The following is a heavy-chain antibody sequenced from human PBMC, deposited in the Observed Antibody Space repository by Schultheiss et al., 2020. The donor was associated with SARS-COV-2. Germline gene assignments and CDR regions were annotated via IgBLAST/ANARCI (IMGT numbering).Heavy chain of an antibody. J-gene: IGHJ3*02. CDR1: GGSISSSSYY. Sequence: SQTLSLTCTVSGGSISSSSYYWGWIRQPPGKGLEWIGSIYYSGSTYYNPSLKSLVTISVDTSKNQFSLKLSSVTAADTAVYYCARGLESDDAFDIWGQGTMVTVSS. CDR3: ARGLESDDAFDI. CDR2: IYYSGST. V-gene: IGHV4-39*07.